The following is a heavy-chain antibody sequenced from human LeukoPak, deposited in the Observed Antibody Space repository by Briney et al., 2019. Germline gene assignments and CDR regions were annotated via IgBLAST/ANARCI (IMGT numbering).Heavy chain of an antibody. CDR2: ISAYNGNT. J-gene: IGHJ4*02. CDR3: ARDLEGYCSGGSCYASDY. V-gene: IGHV1-18*01. Sequence: ASVKVSCKASGYTFTSYGISWVRQAPGQGFEWMGWISAYNGNTNYAQKLQGRVTMTTDTSTSTAYMELRSLRSDDTAVYYCARDLEGYCSGGSCYASDYWGQGTLVTVSS. CDR1: GYTFTSYG. D-gene: IGHD2-15*01.